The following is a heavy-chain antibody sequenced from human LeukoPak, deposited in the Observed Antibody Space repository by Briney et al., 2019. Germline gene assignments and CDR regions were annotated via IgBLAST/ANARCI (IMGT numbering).Heavy chain of an antibody. CDR2: ISNSGST. D-gene: IGHD5-12*01. V-gene: IGHV4-61*08. J-gene: IGHJ4*02. CDR1: GGSISSSGDY. CDR3: ARVWEYSGYFFDY. Sequence: SETLSLTCIVSGGSISSSGDYWGWIRQPPGKGLEWIGYISNSGSTNYNPSLKSRVTISLDTSKNQLSLRLSSVTAADTAAFYYARVWEYSGYFFDYWGQGTLVTVSS.